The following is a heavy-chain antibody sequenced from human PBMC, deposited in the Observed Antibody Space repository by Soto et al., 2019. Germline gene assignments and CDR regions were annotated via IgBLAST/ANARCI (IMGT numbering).Heavy chain of an antibody. CDR3: AKDRSGYDFVLGY. CDR2: ISSSGGST. CDR1: GLTFSRYA. Sequence: PGGSLRLSCVASGLTFSRYAMTWVRQAPGKGLEWVSAISSSGGSTYYADSVKGRFTISRDNSKNTLYLQMNSLRAEDTAVYYCAKDRSGYDFVLGYWGQGTLVTVS. D-gene: IGHD5-12*01. V-gene: IGHV3-23*01. J-gene: IGHJ4*02.